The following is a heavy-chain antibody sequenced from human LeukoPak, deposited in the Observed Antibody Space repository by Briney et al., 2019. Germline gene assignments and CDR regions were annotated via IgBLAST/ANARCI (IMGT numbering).Heavy chain of an antibody. D-gene: IGHD6-6*01. Sequence: GGSLRLSCAASGFTFCSYSMNWVRQAPGKGLEWVSSISSSSSYIYYADSVKGRFTISRDNAKNSLYLQMNSLRAEDTAVYYCAKDMAAARQNYWGQGTLVTVSS. CDR3: AKDMAAARQNY. J-gene: IGHJ4*02. CDR1: GFTFCSYS. CDR2: ISSSSSYI. V-gene: IGHV3-21*04.